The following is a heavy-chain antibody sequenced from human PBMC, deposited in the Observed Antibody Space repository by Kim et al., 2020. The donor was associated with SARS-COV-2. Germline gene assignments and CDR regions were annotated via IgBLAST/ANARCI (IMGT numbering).Heavy chain of an antibody. V-gene: IGHV3-23*01. CDR3: AKMVIMDGYNYFYYYAMDV. CDR1: GFTFDTYA. Sequence: GGSLRLSCVASGFTFDTYAMSWVCQAPGKGLEWVSVISGGAVNKFYADSVRGRFTISRDNFKNTLYLQMNSLRDEDTALYYCAKMVIMDGYNYFYYYAMDVWGQGTTVTVSS. J-gene: IGHJ6*02. D-gene: IGHD2-21*01. CDR2: ISGGAVNK.